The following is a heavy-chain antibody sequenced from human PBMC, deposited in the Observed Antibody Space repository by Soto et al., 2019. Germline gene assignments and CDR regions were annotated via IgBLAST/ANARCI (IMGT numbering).Heavy chain of an antibody. CDR1: GGTFSSYT. D-gene: IGHD2-2*02. V-gene: IGHV1-69*02. J-gene: IGHJ4*02. CDR2: IIPILGIA. CDR3: AIEYCSSTSFYRDY. Sequence: QVQLVQSGAEVKKPGSSVKVSCKASGGTFSSYTISWVRQAPGQGLEWMGRIIPILGIANYAQKFQGKVTITADKSTSTAYKEMSSLRSEDTAVYYCAIEYCSSTSFYRDYWGQGTLVTVSS.